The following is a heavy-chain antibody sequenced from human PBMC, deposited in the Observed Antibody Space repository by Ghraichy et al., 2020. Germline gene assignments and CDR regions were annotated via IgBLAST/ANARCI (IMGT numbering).Heavy chain of an antibody. V-gene: IGHV3-9*01. CDR2: ISWNSGSI. J-gene: IGHJ4*02. CDR3: AKDGYSMITFGGVNFDY. CDR1: GFTFDDYA. Sequence: GGSLRLSCAASGFTFDDYAMHWVRQAPGKGLEWVSGISWNSGSIGYADSVKGRFTISRDNAKNSLYLQMNSLRAEDTALYYCAKDGYSMITFGGVNFDYWGQGTLVTVSS. D-gene: IGHD3-16*01.